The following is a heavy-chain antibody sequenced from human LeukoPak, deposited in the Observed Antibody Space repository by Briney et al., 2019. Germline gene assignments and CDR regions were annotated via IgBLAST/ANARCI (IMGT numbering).Heavy chain of an antibody. D-gene: IGHD3-10*01. V-gene: IGHV1-69*13. Sequence: SVKVSCKASGGTFSSYAISWVRQAPGQGLEWMGGIIPIFGTANYAQKFQGRATITADESTSTAYMELSSLRSEDTAVYYCARERPMVRGVTRNNWFDPWGQGTLVTVSS. CDR3: ARERPMVRGVTRNNWFDP. CDR1: GGTFSSYA. J-gene: IGHJ5*02. CDR2: IIPIFGTA.